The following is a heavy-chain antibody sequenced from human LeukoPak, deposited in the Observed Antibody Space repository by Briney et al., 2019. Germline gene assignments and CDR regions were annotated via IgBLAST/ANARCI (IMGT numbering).Heavy chain of an antibody. CDR2: IYYSGST. D-gene: IGHD5-12*01. CDR3: ARATGFSGYVHFDY. V-gene: IGHV4-31*03. CDR1: GGSISSGGYY. Sequence: PSETLSPTCTVSGGSISSGGYYWSWIRQHPGKGLEWIGYIYYSGSTYYNPSLKSRVTISVDTSKNQFSLKLSSVTAADMAVYYCARATGFSGYVHFDYWGQGTLVTVSS. J-gene: IGHJ4*02.